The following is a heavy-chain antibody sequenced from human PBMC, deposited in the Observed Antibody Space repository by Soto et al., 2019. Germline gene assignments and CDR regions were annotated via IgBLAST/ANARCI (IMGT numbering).Heavy chain of an antibody. D-gene: IGHD6-6*01. J-gene: IGHJ4*02. CDR1: GFTFSSYA. V-gene: IGHV3-23*01. Sequence: GGSLRLSCAASGFTFSSYAMSWVRQAPGKGLEWVSAISGSGGSTYYADSVKGRFTISRDNSKNTLYLQMNSLRAEDTAVYYCAKDFEVWQLVRYYFDYWGQGTLVTVSS. CDR2: ISGSGGST. CDR3: AKDFEVWQLVRYYFDY.